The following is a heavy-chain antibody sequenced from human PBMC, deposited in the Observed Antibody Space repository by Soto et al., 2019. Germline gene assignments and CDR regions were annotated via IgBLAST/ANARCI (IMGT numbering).Heavy chain of an antibody. J-gene: IGHJ6*04. CDR3: AKDLNFRLTMVRGVIITPPMDV. D-gene: IGHD3-10*01. Sequence: GSLRLSCAASGFTFSSYGMHWVRQAPGKGLEWVAVISYDGSNKYYADSVKGRFTISRDNSKNTLYLQMNSLRAEDTAVYYCAKDLNFRLTMVRGVIITPPMDVWGKGTTVTVSS. CDR1: GFTFSSYG. V-gene: IGHV3-30*18. CDR2: ISYDGSNK.